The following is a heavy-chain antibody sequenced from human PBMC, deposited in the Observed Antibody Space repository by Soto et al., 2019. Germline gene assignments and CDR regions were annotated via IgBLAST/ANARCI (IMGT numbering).Heavy chain of an antibody. J-gene: IGHJ4*02. CDR1: GLSFTNSC. CDR3: TSILYYFSSRRIC. D-gene: IGHD2-8*01. CDR2: IKSKSDAATT. Sequence: EVQLVESGGGLVKPGGSLRLSCAASGLSFTNSCIWGRQAPGKELEWVGLIKSKSDAATTDYAAPVKGRFTISRDDSNGPLYLQMTIHKSADTAVYYCTSILYYFSSRRICWGQGTLVTVCS. V-gene: IGHV3-15*01.